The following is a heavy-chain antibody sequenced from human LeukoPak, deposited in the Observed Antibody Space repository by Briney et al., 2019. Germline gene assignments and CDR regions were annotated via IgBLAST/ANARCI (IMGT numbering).Heavy chain of an antibody. Sequence: ASVRVSCKASGYKFISHYLQWVRQAPGLGPEWMGWMHGGNGNTRYAEKFEGRVTMTRDTSTSTAYMDLSSLTPDDTAVYYCAREGSYCVGGDCYSFDFWGQGTLVTVSS. J-gene: IGHJ4*02. CDR1: GYKFISHY. D-gene: IGHD2-21*02. V-gene: IGHV1-2*02. CDR2: MHGGNGNT. CDR3: AREGSYCVGGDCYSFDF.